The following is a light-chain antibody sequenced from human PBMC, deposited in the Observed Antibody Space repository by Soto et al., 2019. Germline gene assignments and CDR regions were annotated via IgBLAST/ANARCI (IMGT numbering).Light chain of an antibody. J-gene: IGKJ1*01. CDR2: KAS. V-gene: IGKV1-5*03. CDR3: QQYNSYSPWT. Sequence: DIQMTQSPSTLSGSVGARVTITCRASQTSSSWLAWYQQKPGKAPKLLIYKASTLKSGVPSRFSGSGSGTEFTLTISSLQPDDFATYYCQQYNSYSPWTFGQGTKVDIK. CDR1: QTSSSW.